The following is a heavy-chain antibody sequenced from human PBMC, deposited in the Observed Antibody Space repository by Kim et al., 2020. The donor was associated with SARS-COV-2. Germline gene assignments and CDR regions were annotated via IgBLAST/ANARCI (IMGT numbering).Heavy chain of an antibody. J-gene: IGHJ4*02. V-gene: IGHV4-39*01. CDR2: IYYSGST. CDR1: GGSISSSSYY. CDR3: ARQGSQGGIAVAGDFDY. Sequence: SETLSLTCTVSGGSISSSSYYWGWIRQPPGKGLEWIGSIYYSGSTYYNPSLKSRVTISVDTSKNQFSLKLSSVTAADTAVYYCARQGSQGGIAVAGDFDYWGQGTLVTVSS. D-gene: IGHD6-19*01.